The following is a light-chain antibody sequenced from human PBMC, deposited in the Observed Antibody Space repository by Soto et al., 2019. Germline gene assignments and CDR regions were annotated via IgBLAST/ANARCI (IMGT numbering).Light chain of an antibody. J-gene: IGKJ1*01. CDR1: QSVSSY. CDR2: GGY. Sequence: EIVLTQSPATLSLSPGERATLSCRASQSVSSYLAWYQQKRGQSPRVIIYGGYTRAAGIPDRFSGSGSGPDFTLTISRLEPEDFAVYFCQHYGDSPWTFGQGTKVDIK. CDR3: QHYGDSPWT. V-gene: IGKV3-20*01.